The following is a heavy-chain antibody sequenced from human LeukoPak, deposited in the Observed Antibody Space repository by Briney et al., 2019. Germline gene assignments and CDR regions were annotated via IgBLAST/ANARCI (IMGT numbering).Heavy chain of an antibody. CDR1: GYTFTNYW. CDR3: ASPQAAYCGGDCYSP. Sequence: GESLKISCKGSGYTFTNYWINWVRQMPGKGLEWMGRIDPSDSYTSYSPSFQGHVTISADKSISTAYLQWSSLKASDTAMYYCASPQAAYCGGDCYSPWGQGTMVTVSS. CDR2: IDPSDSYT. D-gene: IGHD2-21*02. V-gene: IGHV5-10-1*01. J-gene: IGHJ3*01.